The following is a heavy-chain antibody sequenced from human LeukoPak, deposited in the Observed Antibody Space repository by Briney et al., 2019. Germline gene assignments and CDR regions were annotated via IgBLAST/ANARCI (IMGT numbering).Heavy chain of an antibody. CDR1: GFTFSSYW. D-gene: IGHD3-3*01. CDR2: IKQDGSEK. V-gene: IGHV3-7*04. Sequence: PGGSLRLSCAASGFTFSSYWMNWVRQAPGKGLEWVANIKQDGSEKFYVDSVKGRFTISRDNAKNSLYLQMNSLRAEDTAVYYCARAVSSGYYNLCFDFWGQGTLVTVSS. J-gene: IGHJ4*02. CDR3: ARAVSSGYYNLCFDF.